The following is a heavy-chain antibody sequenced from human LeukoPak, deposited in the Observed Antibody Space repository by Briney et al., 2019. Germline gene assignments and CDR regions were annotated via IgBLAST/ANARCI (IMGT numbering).Heavy chain of an antibody. CDR2: IKADGSEK. V-gene: IGHV3-7*01. Sequence: GGSLRLSCAASGISFTNFYMTWIRQAPGKGLGWVANIKADGSEKSYVDSVKGRFTISRDNAKNAVYLQMNSLRAEDTALYYCARRWANHDFWGQGALVTVSS. J-gene: IGHJ4*02. D-gene: IGHD4/OR15-4a*01. CDR3: ARRWANHDF. CDR1: GISFTNFY.